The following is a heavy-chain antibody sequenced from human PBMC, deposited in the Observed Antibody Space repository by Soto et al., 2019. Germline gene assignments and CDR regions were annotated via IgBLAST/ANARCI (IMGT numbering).Heavy chain of an antibody. CDR2: IYYSGST. Sequence: PSETLSLTCTVSGGSISSYYWSWIRQPPGKGLEWIGYIYYSGSTNYNPSLKSRVTISVDTSKNQFSLNLSSVTASDTFVYYCASRTHSSGWIFFDYWGQGTLVTVSS. CDR1: GGSISSYY. V-gene: IGHV4-59*08. J-gene: IGHJ4*02. D-gene: IGHD6-19*01. CDR3: ASRTHSSGWIFFDY.